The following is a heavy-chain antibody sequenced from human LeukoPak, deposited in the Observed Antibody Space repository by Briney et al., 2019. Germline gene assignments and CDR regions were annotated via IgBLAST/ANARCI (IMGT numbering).Heavy chain of an antibody. CDR3: ARDGGGLNDIHADY. J-gene: IGHJ4*02. CDR1: IGSINSYY. D-gene: IGHD3-9*01. V-gene: IGHV4-59*12. CDR2: ISYSGTP. Sequence: SETLSLTCTVSIGSINSYYWSWIRQPPGKGLEWIGYISYSGTPTYNPSLKSRLTISLDTSKTQFSLRLSSVTAADTAVYYCARDGGGLNDIHADYWGQGTLVTVSS.